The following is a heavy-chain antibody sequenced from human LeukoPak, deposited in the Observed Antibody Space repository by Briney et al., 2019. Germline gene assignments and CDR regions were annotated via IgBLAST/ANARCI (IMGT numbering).Heavy chain of an antibody. CDR3: TGASPAAVHIDY. D-gene: IGHD6-13*01. J-gene: IGHJ4*02. Sequence: SETLSLTCTVSGGSISRYYWSWIRPPLGKGLEWMGHIYYSGSTNYNPSLTSRVTIPVDTSKTQFSLNRSSVTAADTARYYFTGASPAAVHIDYWGQRTLVTVSS. CDR1: GGSISRYY. V-gene: IGHV4-59*01. CDR2: IYYSGST.